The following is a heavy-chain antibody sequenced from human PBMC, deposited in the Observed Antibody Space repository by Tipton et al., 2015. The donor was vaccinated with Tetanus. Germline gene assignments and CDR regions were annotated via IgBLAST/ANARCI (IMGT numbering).Heavy chain of an antibody. V-gene: IGHV3-21*01. CDR1: GFTFSSYS. D-gene: IGHD5-18*01. CDR2: ISSSSSYI. J-gene: IGHJ4*02. Sequence: SLRLSCAASGFTFSSYSMNWVRQAPGKGLEWVSSISSSSSYIYYADSVKGRFTISRDNAKNSLYLQMNSLRAEDTAVYYCARDTPMVRDYARYYYFDYWGQGTLVTVSS. CDR3: ARDTPMVRDYARYYYFDY.